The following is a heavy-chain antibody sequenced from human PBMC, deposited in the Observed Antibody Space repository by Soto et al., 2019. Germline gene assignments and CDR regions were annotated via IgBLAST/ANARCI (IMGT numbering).Heavy chain of an antibody. CDR3: ARDGLGVTVDY. V-gene: IGHV4-30-4*01. CDR1: GGSISSVDYY. Sequence: SETLSLTCTVSGGSISSVDYYWSWIRQPPGKGLEWIGYIYYSGTTYYNPSLKSRVTISVDTSKNQFSLKLSSVTAADTAVYYCARDGLGVTVDYWGQGTLVTVSS. D-gene: IGHD2-21*02. J-gene: IGHJ4*02. CDR2: IYYSGTT.